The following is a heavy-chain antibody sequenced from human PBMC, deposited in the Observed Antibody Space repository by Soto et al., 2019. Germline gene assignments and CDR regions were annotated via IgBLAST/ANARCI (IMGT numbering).Heavy chain of an antibody. Sequence: GGSLRLSCAASGFTFSSYAMSWVRQAPGKGLEWVSAISGSGGSTYYADSVKGRFTISRDNSKNTLYLQMNSLRAEDTAVYYCAIPPDCSSTSCYFYYYYYYMDVWGKGTTVTVSS. CDR1: GFTFSSYA. D-gene: IGHD2-2*01. V-gene: IGHV3-23*01. CDR3: AIPPDCSSTSCYFYYYYYYMDV. CDR2: ISGSGGST. J-gene: IGHJ6*03.